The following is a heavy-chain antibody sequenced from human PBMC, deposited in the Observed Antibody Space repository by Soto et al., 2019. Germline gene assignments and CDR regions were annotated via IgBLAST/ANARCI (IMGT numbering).Heavy chain of an antibody. J-gene: IGHJ6*02. CDR2: IDPSDSYT. V-gene: IGHV5-10-1*01. Sequence: GESLKISCKGSGYSFTSYWISWVRQMPGKGLEWMGRIDPSDSYTNYSPSFQGHVTISADKSISTAYLQWSSLKASDTAMYYCARRQWLSTYYYYGMDVWGQGTTVTVSS. CDR1: GYSFTSYW. D-gene: IGHD6-19*01. CDR3: ARRQWLSTYYYYGMDV.